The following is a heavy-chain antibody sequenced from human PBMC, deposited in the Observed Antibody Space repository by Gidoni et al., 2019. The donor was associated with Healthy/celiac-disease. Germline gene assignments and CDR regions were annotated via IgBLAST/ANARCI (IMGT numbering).Heavy chain of an antibody. J-gene: IGHJ5*02. CDR2: MNPNSGNT. Sequence: QVQLVQSGAEVKKPGASVKVSCKASGYTFTSYDIHWVRQATGQGLEWMGWMNPNSGNTGYAQKFQGRVTMTRNTSISTAYMELSSLRSEDTAVYYCARGGAPNYYDSSGYNNWFDPWGQGTLVTVSS. CDR3: ARGGAPNYYDSSGYNNWFDP. CDR1: GYTFTSYD. D-gene: IGHD3-22*01. V-gene: IGHV1-8*01.